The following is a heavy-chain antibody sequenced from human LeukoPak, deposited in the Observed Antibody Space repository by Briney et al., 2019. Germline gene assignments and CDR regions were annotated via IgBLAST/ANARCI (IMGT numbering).Heavy chain of an antibody. CDR2: FDPEDGET. CDR3: ATDPIAAAGHDAFDI. J-gene: IGHJ3*02. D-gene: IGHD6-13*01. CDR1: GYTLTELS. V-gene: IGHV1-24*01. Sequence: ASVKVSCKVSGYTLTELSMHWVRQAPGKGLEWMGGFDPEDGETIYAQKFQGRVTMTEDTSTDTAYMELSSLRSEDTAVYYCATDPIAAAGHDAFDIWGQGTMVTVSS.